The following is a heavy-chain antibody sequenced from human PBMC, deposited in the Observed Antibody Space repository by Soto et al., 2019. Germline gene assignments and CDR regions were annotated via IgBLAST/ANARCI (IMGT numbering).Heavy chain of an antibody. Sequence: QVQLVESGGGVVQPGRYLRLSCAASGCTFSSYGMHWVRQAPGKGLEWVAVIWYDGSNKYYADSVKGRFTISRDNSKNTLYLQMNSLRAEDTAVYYCATRLEANNAFDIWGQGTMVTVSS. CDR3: ATRLEANNAFDI. J-gene: IGHJ3*02. CDR2: IWYDGSNK. D-gene: IGHD3-16*01. V-gene: IGHV3-33*01. CDR1: GCTFSSYG.